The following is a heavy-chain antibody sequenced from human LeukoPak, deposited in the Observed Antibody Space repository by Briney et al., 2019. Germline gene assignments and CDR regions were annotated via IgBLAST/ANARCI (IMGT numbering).Heavy chain of an antibody. J-gene: IGHJ4*02. CDR1: GGSISSSSYY. CDR3: ARGRREYYFDY. Sequence: SETLSLTCTVSGGSISSSSYYWGWIRQPPGKGLEWIGEIYHSGSTNYNPSLKSRVTISVDKSKNQFSLKLSSVTAAGTAVYYCARGRREYYFDYWGQGTLVTVSS. CDR2: IYHSGST. V-gene: IGHV4-39*07.